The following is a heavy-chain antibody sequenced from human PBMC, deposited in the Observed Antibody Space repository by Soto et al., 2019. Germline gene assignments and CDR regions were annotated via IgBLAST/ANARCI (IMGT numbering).Heavy chain of an antibody. CDR2: TYYRSKWYN. V-gene: IGHV6-1*01. D-gene: IGHD6-19*01. Sequence: SQTLSLTCVISGDSVSSNSASWNWIRQSPSRGLEWLGRTYYRSKWYNDYAVSVKSRITINPDTSKNQFSLQLNPVTPEDRAVYYCARNHPSGYSSGWYLENAFDIWGQGTMVTVSS. CDR1: GDSVSSNSAS. J-gene: IGHJ3*02. CDR3: ARNHPSGYSSGWYLENAFDI.